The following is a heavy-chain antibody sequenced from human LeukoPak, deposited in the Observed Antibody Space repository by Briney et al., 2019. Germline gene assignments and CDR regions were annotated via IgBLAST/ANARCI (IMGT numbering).Heavy chain of an antibody. CDR3: ATSSAYSHTWGAFDY. CDR1: GYTFTKYY. J-gene: IGHJ4*02. D-gene: IGHD3-16*01. V-gene: IGHV1-2*02. Sequence: ASVKVSCKTSGYTFTKYYMHWVRQAPGQGLEWMGWMNPNSGGTNYTQKFQGRVTMTRDTSINTAYMELSRLKSDDTAVYYCATSSAYSHTWGAFDYWGQGALVTVSS. CDR2: MNPNSGGT.